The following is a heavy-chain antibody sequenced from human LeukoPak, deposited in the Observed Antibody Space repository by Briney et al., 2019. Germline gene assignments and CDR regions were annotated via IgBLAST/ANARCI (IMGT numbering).Heavy chain of an antibody. CDR1: GYTFTGYY. J-gene: IGHJ4*02. Sequence: GASVKVSCKASGYTFTGYYIHWMRQAPGHGLEWMGGINPYSGATNYGQKFQGRVTMTGDTSISTAYMELSGLTSDDTALYYCARGAYSGSYLFFDYWGQGTLVTVSS. CDR3: ARGAYSGSYLFFDY. D-gene: IGHD1-26*01. CDR2: INPYSGAT. V-gene: IGHV1-2*02.